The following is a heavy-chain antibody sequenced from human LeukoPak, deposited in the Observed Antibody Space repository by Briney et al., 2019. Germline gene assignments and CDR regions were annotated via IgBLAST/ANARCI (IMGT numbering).Heavy chain of an antibody. CDR2: INWNGGRT. J-gene: IGHJ4*02. D-gene: IGHD3-10*01. V-gene: IGHV3-20*04. Sequence: PGGSLRLSCAASGFTFDDYGMSWVRQGPGKGLEWVSGINWNGGRTGYADSVKGRFTISRDNAKNSLYLQMNSLRAEDTAVYYCAREVRMVRGVYFDYWGQGTLVIVSS. CDR3: AREVRMVRGVYFDY. CDR1: GFTFDDYG.